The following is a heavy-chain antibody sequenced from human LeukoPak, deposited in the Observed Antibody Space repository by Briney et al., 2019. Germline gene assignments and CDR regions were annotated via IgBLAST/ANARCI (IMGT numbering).Heavy chain of an antibody. CDR2: IIPIFGTA. Sequence: SVKVSCKASGGTFSSYAISWVRQAPGQGLEWMGGIIPIFGTANYAQKFQGRVTITADKSTSTAYMELSSLRSEDTAVYYCARVPPGGRYYDSSGYYVDYWGQGTLVTVSS. CDR3: ARVPPGGRYYDSSGYYVDY. V-gene: IGHV1-69*06. J-gene: IGHJ4*02. D-gene: IGHD3-22*01. CDR1: GGTFSSYA.